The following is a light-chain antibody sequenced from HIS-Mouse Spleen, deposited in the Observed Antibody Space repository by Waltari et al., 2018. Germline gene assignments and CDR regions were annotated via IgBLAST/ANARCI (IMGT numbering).Light chain of an antibody. J-gene: IGLJ1*01. CDR3: SSYTSSSTYV. Sequence: QSALTQPASVSGSPGQSITISCTGTSSHVGGYNHVPWYQQHPGKAPKLMIYDVSNRPSGVSNRFSGSKSGNTASLTISGLQAEDEADYYCSSYTSSSTYVFGTGTKVTVL. V-gene: IGLV2-14*03. CDR2: DVS. CDR1: SSHVGGYNH.